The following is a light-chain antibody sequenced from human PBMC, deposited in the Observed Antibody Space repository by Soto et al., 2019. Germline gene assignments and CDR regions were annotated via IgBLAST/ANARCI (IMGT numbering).Light chain of an antibody. CDR2: TAS. J-gene: IGKJ1*01. Sequence: IQMHQSPSSLSASVGDRATITCRASQTVHNNLNRYQQKREKAPKALIYTASSLQSGFTSRCNRSGSATDVTLTISSLQHVDLAAYYCQQSDSRPRTFGQRTKVEIK. CDR1: QTVHNN. CDR3: QQSDSRPRT. V-gene: IGKV1-39*01.